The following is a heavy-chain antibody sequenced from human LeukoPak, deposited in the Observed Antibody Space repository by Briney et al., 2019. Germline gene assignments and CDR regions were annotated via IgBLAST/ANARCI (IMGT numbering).Heavy chain of an antibody. J-gene: IGHJ3*02. CDR2: IKADGSEK. Sequence: GGSLRLSCAASGFNFSSYWMSWVRQAPGKGLEWVANIKADGSEKYYVDSVKGRFTISRDNAKNSLFLQMNNLRADDTAVYYCASGKMVEGSSALDMWGQGTMVTVSS. CDR1: GFNFSSYW. CDR3: ASGKMVEGSSALDM. V-gene: IGHV3-7*03. D-gene: IGHD2-2*01.